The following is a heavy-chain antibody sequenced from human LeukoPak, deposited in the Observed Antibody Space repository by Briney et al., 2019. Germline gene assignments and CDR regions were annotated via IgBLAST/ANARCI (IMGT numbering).Heavy chain of an antibody. CDR2: IIPILSIA. CDR1: GGTFSSYT. CDR3: ASSADGITGTRH. Sequence: SLKVSCKASGGTFSSYTISWVRQAPGQGLEWMGRIIPILSIANYAQKFQGRVTITADKPTSTAYLELSSLRSEDTAVYYCASSADGITGTRHWGQGTLVTVSS. D-gene: IGHD1-7*01. V-gene: IGHV1-69*02. J-gene: IGHJ4*02.